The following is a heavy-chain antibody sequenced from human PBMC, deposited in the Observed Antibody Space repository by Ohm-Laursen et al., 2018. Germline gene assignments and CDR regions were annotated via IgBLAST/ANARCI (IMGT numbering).Heavy chain of an antibody. D-gene: IGHD2-15*01. V-gene: IGHV3-23*03. Sequence: SLRLSCTASGFTFSSYAMSWVRQAPGKGLEWVSVIHSGEGTYYADSVKDRFTISRDNSKNTLYLQMNSLRAEDTAVYYCASWWTRGMWGQGTTVTVSS. CDR2: IHSGEGT. CDR3: ASWWTRGM. CDR1: GFTFSSYA. J-gene: IGHJ3*02.